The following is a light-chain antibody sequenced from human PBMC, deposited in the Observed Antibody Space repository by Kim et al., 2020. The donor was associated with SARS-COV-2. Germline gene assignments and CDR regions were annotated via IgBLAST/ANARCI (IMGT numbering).Light chain of an antibody. V-gene: IGKV3-11*01. CDR1: QSVRSY. J-gene: IGKJ5*01. CDR2: DES. CDR3: QQRRGWPMT. Sequence: PEGRATRSWRARQSVRSYLAWYQQQPGQAPRLLISDESNRTTVIPARFSGNGSETDFTLTISRLEPEGFAVYYCQQRRGWPMTFGQGTRLEIK.